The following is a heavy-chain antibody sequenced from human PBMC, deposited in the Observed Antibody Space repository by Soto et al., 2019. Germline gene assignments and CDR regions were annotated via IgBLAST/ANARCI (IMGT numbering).Heavy chain of an antibody. J-gene: IGHJ5*02. CDR3: ARERRSSTNWFDP. CDR1: GFTFSSYG. Sequence: GGSLRLSCAASGFTFSSYGMHWVRQAPGKGLEWVAVIWYDGSNKYYADSVNGRFTISRDNSKNTLYLQMNSLRAEDTAVYYCARERRSSTNWFDPWGQGTLVTVSS. V-gene: IGHV3-33*01. CDR2: IWYDGSNK. D-gene: IGHD6-13*01.